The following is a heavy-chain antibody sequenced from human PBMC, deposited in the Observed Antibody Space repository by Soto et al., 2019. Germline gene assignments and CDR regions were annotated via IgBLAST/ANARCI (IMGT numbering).Heavy chain of an antibody. D-gene: IGHD1-7*01. Sequence: QVQVVESGGGVVQPGRSLRLSCAASGFTFRTYAMHWVRQAPGKGLEWVAVISHDGSNTDYGDSVKGRFTISRDNSKSRSLLQMKGPRPEATGVYFCGKDGGTTAYFFASWGQGTLVSVSS. J-gene: IGHJ4*02. CDR2: ISHDGSNT. V-gene: IGHV3-30*18. CDR3: GKDGGTTAYFFAS. CDR1: GFTFRTYA.